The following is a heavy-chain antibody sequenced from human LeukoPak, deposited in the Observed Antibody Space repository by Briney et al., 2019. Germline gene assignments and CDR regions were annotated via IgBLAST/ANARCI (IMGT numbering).Heavy chain of an antibody. D-gene: IGHD3-3*01. CDR1: GYSFTSYW. Sequence: GESLKISCKGSGYSFTSYWIGWVRQMPGKGLEWMGIIYPGDSDTRYSPSFQGQVTISADKSISTAYLQWSSLKASDTAMYYCARFSPYYDFWSGYYSNGYYYGMDVWGQGTTVTVSS. CDR3: ARFSPYYDFWSGYYSNGYYYGMDV. J-gene: IGHJ6*02. CDR2: IYPGDSDT. V-gene: IGHV5-51*01.